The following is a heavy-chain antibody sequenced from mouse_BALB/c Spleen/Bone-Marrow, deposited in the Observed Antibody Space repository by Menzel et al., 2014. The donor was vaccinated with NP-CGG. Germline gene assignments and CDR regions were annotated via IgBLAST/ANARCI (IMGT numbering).Heavy chain of an antibody. CDR2: IDPENGNT. V-gene: IGHV14-1*02. Sequence: VQLKESGAELVRPGALVKLSCKASGFNIKDYYMHWVKQRPEQGLEWIGWIDPENGNTIYDPKFQGKASITADTSSNTAYLQLSSLTSEDTAVYYCARWGNCYFDYWGQGPTLTVSS. J-gene: IGHJ2*01. CDR1: GFNIKDYY. CDR3: ARWGNCYFDY. D-gene: IGHD4-1*01.